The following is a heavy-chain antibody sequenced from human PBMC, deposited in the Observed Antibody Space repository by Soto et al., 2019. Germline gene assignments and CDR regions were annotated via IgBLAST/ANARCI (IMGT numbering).Heavy chain of an antibody. V-gene: IGHV1-18*01. Sequence: QVPLVQSGAEVKKPGASVKVSCKASGYTFPIYGISWVRQAPGQGLEWMGWISAYTGNTNYAQNLQGRVTMTTDTFTRAAYMELRRLRSDVTAVYSWARHRGYGDYGPYSWFDPWGQGTLVTVFS. J-gene: IGHJ5*02. D-gene: IGHD4-17*01. CDR2: ISAYTGNT. CDR1: GYTFPIYG. CDR3: ARHRGYGDYGPYSWFDP.